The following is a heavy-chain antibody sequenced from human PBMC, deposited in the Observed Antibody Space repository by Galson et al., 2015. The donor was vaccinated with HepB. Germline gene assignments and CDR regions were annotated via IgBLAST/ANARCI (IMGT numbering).Heavy chain of an antibody. CDR1: GFTFNSYA. Sequence: SLRLSCAASGFTFNSYAMSWVRQAPGKGLEWVSAISGSGGTTYFADSVKGRFTISRDDSKNTLYLQMNSLRAEDTAVYYCAKRRSSGWGYGGMDVWGQGTTVTVSS. V-gene: IGHV3-23*01. CDR3: AKRRSSGWGYGGMDV. D-gene: IGHD6-19*01. CDR2: ISGSGGTT. J-gene: IGHJ6*02.